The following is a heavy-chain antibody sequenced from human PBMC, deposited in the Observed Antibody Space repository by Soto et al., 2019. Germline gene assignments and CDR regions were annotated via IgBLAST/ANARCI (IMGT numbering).Heavy chain of an antibody. D-gene: IGHD4-4*01. CDR1: GSTFPNYP. V-gene: IGHV3-30-3*01. J-gene: IGHJ5*02. Sequence: GGSLRLSCTASGSTFPNYPMHWVRQAPDKGLEWVAVISHDGVTKNSADSVKGRFTISRDNSRNTLYLQMKSLRIEDTAMYYCVRGAYSSSWERLDPWGQGTLVTVSS. CDR2: ISHDGVTK. CDR3: VRGAYSSSWERLDP.